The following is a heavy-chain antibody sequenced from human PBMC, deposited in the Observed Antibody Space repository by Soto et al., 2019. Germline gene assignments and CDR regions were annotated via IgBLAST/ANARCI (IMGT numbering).Heavy chain of an antibody. CDR3: ARGGLTIAAAGPIDY. V-gene: IGHV4-30-2*01. CDR1: GGSISSGGYS. D-gene: IGHD6-13*01. CDR2: IYHSGST. Sequence: QLQLQESGSGLVKPSQTLSLTCAVSGGSISSGGYSWSWIRQPPGKGLEWIGYIYHSGSTYYNPSLKRRVTISVDRSKNQFSLKRSSVTAADTAVYYCARGGLTIAAAGPIDYWGQGTLVTVSS. J-gene: IGHJ4*02.